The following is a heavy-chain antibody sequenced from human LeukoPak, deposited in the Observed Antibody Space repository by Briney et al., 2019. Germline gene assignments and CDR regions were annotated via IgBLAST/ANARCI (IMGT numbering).Heavy chain of an antibody. CDR2: IYHSGST. CDR3: ARDGVETNYYMDV. V-gene: IGHV4-30-2*01. J-gene: IGHJ6*03. D-gene: IGHD1-1*01. Sequence: SETLSLTCTVSGGSISSGGYYWSWIRQPPGKGLEWIGYIYHSGSTYYNPSLKSRVTISVDRSKNQFSLKLSSVTAADTAVYYCARDGVETNYYMDVWGKGTTVTVSS. CDR1: GGSISSGGYY.